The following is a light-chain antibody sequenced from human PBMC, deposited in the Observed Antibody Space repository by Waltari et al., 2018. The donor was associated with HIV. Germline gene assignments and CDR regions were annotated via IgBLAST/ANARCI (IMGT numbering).Light chain of an antibody. Sequence: QSVLNQSPSASGTPGQRAIIPCSGSSSNLGSNHVTWYQQFPGTAPKLLIYSYGQRPSGVPERFSGSKSATSASLAISGLRSEDEADYYCATWDDSLNAWVFGGGTKLTVL. V-gene: IGLV1-44*01. CDR2: SYG. CDR3: ATWDDSLNAWV. J-gene: IGLJ3*02. CDR1: SSNLGSNH.